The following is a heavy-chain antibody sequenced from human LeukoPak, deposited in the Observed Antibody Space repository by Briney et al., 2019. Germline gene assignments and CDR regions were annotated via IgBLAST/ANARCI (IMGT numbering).Heavy chain of an antibody. CDR3: ARQAVAGIGGWFDP. CDR1: GGSVSSGGYY. CDR2: IFYSGAT. J-gene: IGHJ5*02. Sequence: SETLSLTCTVSGGSVSSGGYYWSWIRQHPGKGLEWIGYIFYSGATYYNPSLKSRVTISVDTSKNQFSLKLSSVTAADTAVYYCARQAVAGIGGWFDPWGQGTLVTVSS. V-gene: IGHV4-31*03. D-gene: IGHD6-19*01.